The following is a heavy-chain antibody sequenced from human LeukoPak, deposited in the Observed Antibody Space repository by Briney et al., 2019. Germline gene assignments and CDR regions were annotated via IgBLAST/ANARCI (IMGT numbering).Heavy chain of an antibody. V-gene: IGHV4-34*01. CDR1: GGSFSGYY. CDR2: INHSGST. CDR3: ARSQLLPNWFDP. Sequence: SETLSLTCAVYGGSFSGYYWSWIRQPPGKGPEWIGEINHSGSTNYNPSLKSRVTISVDTSKNQFSLKLSSVTAADTAVYYCARSQLLPNWFDPWGQGTLVTVSP. J-gene: IGHJ5*02. D-gene: IGHD2-2*01.